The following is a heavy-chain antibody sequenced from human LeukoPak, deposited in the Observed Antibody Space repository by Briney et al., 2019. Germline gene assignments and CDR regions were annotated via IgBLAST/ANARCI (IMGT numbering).Heavy chain of an antibody. CDR3: ARVYYDILTGYPNDAFDI. CDR2: IYYSGST. CDR1: GGSVSSYY. Sequence: PSETLSLTCTVSGGSVSSYYWSWIRQPPGKGLESIGYIYYSGSTNYNPSLKSRVTISVDTSKNQFSLKLSSVTAADTAVYYCARVYYDILTGYPNDAFDIWGQGTMVTVSS. J-gene: IGHJ3*02. V-gene: IGHV4-59*02. D-gene: IGHD3-9*01.